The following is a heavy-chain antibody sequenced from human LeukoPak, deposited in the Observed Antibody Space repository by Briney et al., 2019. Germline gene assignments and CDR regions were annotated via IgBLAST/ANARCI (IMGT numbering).Heavy chain of an antibody. V-gene: IGHV3-30*03. D-gene: IGHD6-19*01. CDR2: ISYDGSNK. J-gene: IGHJ4*02. CDR1: GFTFSYYG. CDR3: ARGVGSSSSVAGWTYYFDY. Sequence: GGSLRLSCAASGFTFSYYGMHWVRQAPGKGLEWVAVISYDGSNKYYAESVKGRFTISRDNSKNTLYLQMNSLRAEDTAVYYCARGVGSSSSVAGWTYYFDYWGQGTLVTVSS.